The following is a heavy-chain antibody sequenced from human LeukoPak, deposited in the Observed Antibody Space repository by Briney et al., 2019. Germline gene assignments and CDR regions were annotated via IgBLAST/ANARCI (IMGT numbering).Heavy chain of an antibody. CDR1: GFTFSSYS. D-gene: IGHD3-3*01. CDR3: ARDEDYDFWSGYPVGYYYGMDV. Sequence: GGSLRLSCAASGFTFSSYSMNWVRQAPGKGLEWVSYISSSSSTIYYADSVKGRFTISRDNAKNSLYLQMNSLRDEDTAVYYCARDEDYDFWSGYPVGYYYGMDVWGQGTTVTVSS. V-gene: IGHV3-48*02. J-gene: IGHJ6*02. CDR2: ISSSSSTI.